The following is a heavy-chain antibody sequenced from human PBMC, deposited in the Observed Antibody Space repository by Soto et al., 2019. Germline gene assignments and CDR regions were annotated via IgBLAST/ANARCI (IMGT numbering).Heavy chain of an antibody. CDR2: IVPMFGTA. V-gene: IGHV1-69*12. Sequence: QVQLVQSGAEVKKPGSSVNVSCKTSGGTFGNSAVTWVRQAPGQGLEWLGGIVPMFGTANYAQKFQGRVTITADESTITAYMELSSLNTDDTAVYYGARDGDPQSAFWSGPLGGGRFDPWGQGTLVTV. CDR1: GGTFGNSA. D-gene: IGHD3-3*01. J-gene: IGHJ5*02. CDR3: ARDGDPQSAFWSGPLGGGRFDP.